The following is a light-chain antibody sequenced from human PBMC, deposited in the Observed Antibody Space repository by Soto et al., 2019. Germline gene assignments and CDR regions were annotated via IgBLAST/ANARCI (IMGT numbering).Light chain of an antibody. CDR2: DAS. CDR1: QSVGNW. J-gene: IGKJ2*02. V-gene: IGKV3-11*01. CDR3: QQRSRWPRGT. Sequence: EIVLTQSPATLSLSPGERATLSCRASQSVGNWLFWYQQKRGQAPRLLIYDASSRAAGVPERFSASGSGTDFTLTISSLEPEDFATYFCQQRSRWPRGTFGRGTKVEMK.